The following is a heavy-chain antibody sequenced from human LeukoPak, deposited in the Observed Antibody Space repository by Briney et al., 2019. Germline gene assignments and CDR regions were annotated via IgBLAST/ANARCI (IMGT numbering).Heavy chain of an antibody. J-gene: IGHJ4*02. D-gene: IGHD3-16*01. Sequence: GRSLRLSCAASGFTFSSYGMHRVRQAPGKGLEWVAFIRYDGSNKYYAGSVKGRFTISRDNSKNTLYLQMNSLRAEDTAVYYCAKDEGGGIDYWGQGTLVTVSS. CDR2: IRYDGSNK. CDR3: AKDEGGGIDY. CDR1: GFTFSSYG. V-gene: IGHV3-30*02.